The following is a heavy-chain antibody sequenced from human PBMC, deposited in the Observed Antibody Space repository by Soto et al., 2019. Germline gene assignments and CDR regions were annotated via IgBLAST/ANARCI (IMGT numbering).Heavy chain of an antibody. Sequence: SVKVSCKASGGTFSSYAISWVRQAPGQGLEWMGGIIPIFGTANYAQKFQGRVTITADESTSTAYMELSSLRSGDTAVYYCARGTYSGYDSYYYYGMDVWGQGTTVTVSS. CDR3: ARGTYSGYDSYYYYGMDV. J-gene: IGHJ6*02. CDR1: GGTFSSYA. CDR2: IIPIFGTA. V-gene: IGHV1-69*13. D-gene: IGHD5-12*01.